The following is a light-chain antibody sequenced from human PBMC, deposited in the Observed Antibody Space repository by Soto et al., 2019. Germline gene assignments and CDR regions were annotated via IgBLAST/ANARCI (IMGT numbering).Light chain of an antibody. Sequence: EIVLTQSPATLSLSPGERATLSCRASQSVSSYLAWYQQKSGQAPRLLIFDASNRATGIPARFSGSGSGTDFTLTISSLEPEDFAVYYCQQRSNWPPTFGGGTKVAIK. CDR2: DAS. CDR3: QQRSNWPPT. V-gene: IGKV3-11*01. CDR1: QSVSSY. J-gene: IGKJ4*01.